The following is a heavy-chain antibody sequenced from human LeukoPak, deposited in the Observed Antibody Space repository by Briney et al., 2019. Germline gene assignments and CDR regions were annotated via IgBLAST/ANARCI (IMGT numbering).Heavy chain of an antibody. V-gene: IGHV1-69*06. Sequence: GSSVKASCKASGGTFSSYAISWVRQAPGQGLEWMGGIIPIFGTANYAQKLQGRGTITADKSTSTAYMELSSLRSEDTAVYYCARGDPYSSSSRYYYMDVWGKGTTVTVSS. J-gene: IGHJ6*03. CDR2: IIPIFGTA. D-gene: IGHD6-6*01. CDR3: ARGDPYSSSSRYYYMDV. CDR1: GGTFSSYA.